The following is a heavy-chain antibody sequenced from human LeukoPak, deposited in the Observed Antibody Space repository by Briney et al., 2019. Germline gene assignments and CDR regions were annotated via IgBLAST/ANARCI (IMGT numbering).Heavy chain of an antibody. CDR1: GYTLRRYG. V-gene: IGHV1-18*01. Sequence: ASVKVSCKASGYTLRRYGLTWVRQAPGQGLEWMGWISAYNGNTKYPQKLQGRVTMTTDTSTSTAYMELRSLRSDDTAVYYCARGPIIDIVIVPAADDYYYMDVWGKGTTVTVSS. D-gene: IGHD2-2*01. CDR3: ARGPIIDIVIVPAADDYYYMDV. CDR2: ISAYNGNT. J-gene: IGHJ6*03.